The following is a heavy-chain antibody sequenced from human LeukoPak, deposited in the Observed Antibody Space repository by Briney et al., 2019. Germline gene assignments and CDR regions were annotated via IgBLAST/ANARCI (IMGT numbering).Heavy chain of an antibody. J-gene: IGHJ4*02. Sequence: GGSLRLTCTASGFIFSTYWMSWVRQAPGKGLEWVANIKEDGSESHYVDSVKGRFTISRDNAKSSLYLQMNDLRAEDTAVYYCVRHGDTDSCLANWGQGTLVTVSS. CDR2: IKEDGSES. CDR1: GFIFSTYW. CDR3: VRHGDTDSCLAN. V-gene: IGHV3-7*01. D-gene: IGHD2-2*01.